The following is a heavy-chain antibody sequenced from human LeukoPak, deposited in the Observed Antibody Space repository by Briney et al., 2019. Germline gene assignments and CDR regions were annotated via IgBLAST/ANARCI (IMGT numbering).Heavy chain of an antibody. V-gene: IGHV1-2*02. J-gene: IGHJ4*02. CDR1: GYTFTGYY. Sequence: ASVKVSCTASGYTFTGYYMHWVRQAPGQGLEWMGWINPNRGGTNYAQKFQGRVTMTRDTSISTAYMELSRLRSDDTAVYYCARIYCSSTNCYFVDYWGQGTLVTVSS. D-gene: IGHD2-2*01. CDR2: INPNRGGT. CDR3: ARIYCSSTNCYFVDY.